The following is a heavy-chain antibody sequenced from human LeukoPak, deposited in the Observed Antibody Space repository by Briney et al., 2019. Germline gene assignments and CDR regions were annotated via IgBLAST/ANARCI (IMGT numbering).Heavy chain of an antibody. CDR3: ARGGHYYDSPRNSGAFDI. J-gene: IGHJ3*02. CDR2: ISYDGSNK. Sequence: GGSLRLSCAASGFTFSSYAMHWVRQAPGKGLEWVAVISYDGSNKYYADSVKGRFTISRDNSKNTLYLQMNSLRAEDTAVYYCARGGHYYDSPRNSGAFDIWGQGTMVTVSS. D-gene: IGHD3-22*01. CDR1: GFTFSSYA. V-gene: IGHV3-30*04.